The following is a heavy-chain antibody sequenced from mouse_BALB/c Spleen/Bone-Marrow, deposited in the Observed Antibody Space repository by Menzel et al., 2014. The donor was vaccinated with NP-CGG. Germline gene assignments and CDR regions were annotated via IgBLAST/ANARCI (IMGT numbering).Heavy chain of an antibody. V-gene: IGHV4-1*02. D-gene: IGHD1-2*01. CDR2: LNPDRSTI. CDR1: GFDFSRYW. J-gene: IGHJ3*01. Sequence: EVQLQQSGGGLVQPGGSLKLSCAASGFDFSRYWMTWVRRAPGKGLEWIGELNPDRSTINYTPSLKDKFIISRDNAKNTLYLQMNKVRSEDTALYYCAKNYYYGYVAYWGQGTLVTGSA. CDR3: AKNYYYGYVAY.